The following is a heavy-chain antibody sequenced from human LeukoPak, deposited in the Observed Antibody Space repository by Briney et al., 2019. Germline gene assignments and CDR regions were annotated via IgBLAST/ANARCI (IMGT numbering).Heavy chain of an antibody. J-gene: IGHJ4*02. CDR3: ARCPYYYDGSGYYVFDH. CDR2: IYTSGST. D-gene: IGHD3-22*01. CDR1: GGSISSANNY. Sequence: SQTLSLTCTVSGGSISSANNYWTWIRQPAGKGLEWIGCIYTSGSTNYNPSLKSRVTISVDTSKNQFSLKLSSVTAADTAVYYCARCPYYYDGSGYYVFDHWGQGTLVTVSS. V-gene: IGHV4-61*02.